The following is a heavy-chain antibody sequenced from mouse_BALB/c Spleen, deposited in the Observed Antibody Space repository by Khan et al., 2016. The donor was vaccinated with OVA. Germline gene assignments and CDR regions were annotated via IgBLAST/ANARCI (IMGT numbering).Heavy chain of an antibody. J-gene: IGHJ3*01. V-gene: IGHV14-1*02. Sequence: VRLQQSGAELVRPGALVKLSCKASGFNIKDYYIHWVKQRPEQGLEWIGWIDPENGETVYDPKFQDKASMTADTSSNTASLQHSSLTTEDTAVYYCARSGDCAWFAYWGQGTLVTVSA. CDR3: ARSGDCAWFAY. CDR2: IDPENGET. CDR1: GFNIKDYY.